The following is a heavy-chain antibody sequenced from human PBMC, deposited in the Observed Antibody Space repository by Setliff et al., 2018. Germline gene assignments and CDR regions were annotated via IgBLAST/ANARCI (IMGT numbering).Heavy chain of an antibody. V-gene: IGHV3-74*01. CDR1: GFTFSTYW. J-gene: IGHJ2*01. CDR2: VNRDGSAT. D-gene: IGHD2-2*01. Sequence: PGGSLRLSCAGSGFTFSTYWIHWVRQAPGKGLVWVSSVNRDGSATYYADSVKGRFTTSRDNAKNTVYLQMNSLWAEDTAVYYCARDEGQNQLFRGFDLWGRGTLVTVSS. CDR3: ARDEGQNQLFRGFDL.